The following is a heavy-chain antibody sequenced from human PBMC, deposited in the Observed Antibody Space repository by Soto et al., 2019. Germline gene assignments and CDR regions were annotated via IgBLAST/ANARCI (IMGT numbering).Heavy chain of an antibody. CDR1: GYRFTSYG. D-gene: IGHD3-10*01. Sequence: QVQLVQSGAEVKNPGASVKVSCKASGYRFTSYGIGGVRQGPGQGLEWMGWINAYNGNTTYAQNLQGRVTLTTDTSTSTAYMELRSLTSTDMAVYYSAMVDVYLPPPPQDVWAEGTTVTVAS. CDR2: INAYNGNT. CDR3: AMVDVYLPPPPQDV. J-gene: IGHJ6*04. V-gene: IGHV1-18*03.